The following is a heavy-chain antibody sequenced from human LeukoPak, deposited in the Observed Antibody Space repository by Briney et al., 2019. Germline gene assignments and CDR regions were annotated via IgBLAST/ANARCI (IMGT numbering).Heavy chain of an antibody. CDR3: ARAGGTTPYYYYYYMDV. Sequence: TSETLSLTCTVSGGSISSYYWSWIRQPAGKGLEWIGRIYTSGSTNYNPSLESRVTMSVDTSKNQFSLKLSSVTAADTAVYYCARAGGTTPYYYYYYMDVWGKGTTVTVSS. CDR2: IYTSGST. D-gene: IGHD2-2*01. V-gene: IGHV4-4*07. CDR1: GGSISSYY. J-gene: IGHJ6*03.